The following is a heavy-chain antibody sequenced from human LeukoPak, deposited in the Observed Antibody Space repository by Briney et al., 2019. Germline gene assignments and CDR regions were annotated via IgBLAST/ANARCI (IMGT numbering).Heavy chain of an antibody. CDR2: IYYSGST. CDR3: ARGPNGYDSPDY. J-gene: IGHJ4*02. Sequence: SETLSLTRTVSGASISSYYWSWLRQPPGKRLEWIGYIYYSGSTNYNPSLKSRVTISVDTSKNQFSLKLSSVTAADTAVYYCARGPNGYDSPDYWGQGTLVTVSS. CDR1: GASISSYY. D-gene: IGHD5-12*01. V-gene: IGHV4-59*01.